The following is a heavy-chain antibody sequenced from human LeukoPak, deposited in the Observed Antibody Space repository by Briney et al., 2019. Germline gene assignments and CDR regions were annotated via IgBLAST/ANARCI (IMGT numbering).Heavy chain of an antibody. CDR3: ARVLDDYSIAYFDY. D-gene: IGHD4-11*01. J-gene: IGHJ4*02. V-gene: IGHV1-18*01. CDR2: ISAYNGNT. CDR1: GYTFTSYG. Sequence: ASVKVSCKASGYTFTSYGISWVRQAPGQGLEWIGWISAYNGNTNYAQKLQGRVTMTTDTSTSTAYMELRSLRSDDTAVYYCARVLDDYSIAYFDYWGQGTLVTVSS.